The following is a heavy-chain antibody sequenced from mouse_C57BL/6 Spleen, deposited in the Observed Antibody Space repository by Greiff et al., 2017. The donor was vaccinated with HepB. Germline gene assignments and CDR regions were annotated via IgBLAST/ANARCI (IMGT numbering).Heavy chain of an antibody. J-gene: IGHJ2*01. CDR1: GYTFTDYY. CDR2: IYPGSGNT. Sequence: VQLQQSGAELVRPGASVKLSCKASGYTFTDYYINWVKQRPGQGLEWIARIYPGSGNTYYNEKFKGKATLTAEKSSSTAYMQLSSLTSEDSAVYFCARGGNYYGSSPYYFDYWGQGTTLTVSS. D-gene: IGHD1-1*01. V-gene: IGHV1-76*01. CDR3: ARGGNYYGSSPYYFDY.